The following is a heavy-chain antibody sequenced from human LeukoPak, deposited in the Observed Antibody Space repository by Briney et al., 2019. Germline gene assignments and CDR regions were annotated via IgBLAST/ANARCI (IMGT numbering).Heavy chain of an antibody. CDR3: ARDRGYSSFDY. CDR1: GFTFSTSW. V-gene: IGHV3-7*01. CDR2: INPDGREK. J-gene: IGHJ4*02. D-gene: IGHD6-19*01. Sequence: GGSLRLSCAASGFTFSTSWMNWVRQAPGKGLEWVAGINPDGREKYSVDSVKGRFTISRDNAKNSLYLQMNSLRAEDTAVYYCARDRGYSSFDYWGQGTLVTVSS.